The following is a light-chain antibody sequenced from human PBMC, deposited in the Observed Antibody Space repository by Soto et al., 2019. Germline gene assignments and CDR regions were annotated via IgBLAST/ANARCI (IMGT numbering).Light chain of an antibody. CDR2: DNT. CDR1: SSDIGAGYR. J-gene: IGLJ2*01. V-gene: IGLV1-40*01. Sequence: SVLTQPPSVSGAPGERVTISCTGSSSDIGAGYRVRWYQQVPGTAPKLLIYDNTNRPSGVSVRFSGSKSGTSASLAISGLQAEDEADYYCQSFDKYLSAVVFGGGTKLTVL. CDR3: QSFDKYLSAVV.